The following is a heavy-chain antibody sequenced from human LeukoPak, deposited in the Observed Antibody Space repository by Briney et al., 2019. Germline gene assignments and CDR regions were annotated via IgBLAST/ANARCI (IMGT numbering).Heavy chain of an antibody. D-gene: IGHD6-6*01. Sequence: SETLSLTCTVSGGSISSSSHYWGWIRQPPGKGLEFIGNIYETGSIYYNPSLKSRVTIFVGTSKNQFSLRLSSVTAADTALYYCARRYSSSPFNYFDPWGQGTLVTVSS. V-gene: IGHV4-39*01. CDR2: IYETGSI. J-gene: IGHJ5*02. CDR3: ARRYSSSPFNYFDP. CDR1: GGSISSSSHY.